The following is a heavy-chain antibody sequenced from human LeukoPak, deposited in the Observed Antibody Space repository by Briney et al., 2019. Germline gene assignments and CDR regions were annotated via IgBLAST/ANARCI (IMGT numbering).Heavy chain of an antibody. D-gene: IGHD2-2*01. V-gene: IGHV1-18*01. Sequence: ASVKVSCKASGYTFTSYGINWVRQAPGQGLAWMGWISAYNGNTNYARKLQGRVTMTADTSTSTAYMELRSLRSDDTAVYYCVRGGYCSSTTCLLGDNWFDPWGQGTLVTVSS. J-gene: IGHJ5*02. CDR1: GYTFTSYG. CDR2: ISAYNGNT. CDR3: VRGGYCSSTTCLLGDNWFDP.